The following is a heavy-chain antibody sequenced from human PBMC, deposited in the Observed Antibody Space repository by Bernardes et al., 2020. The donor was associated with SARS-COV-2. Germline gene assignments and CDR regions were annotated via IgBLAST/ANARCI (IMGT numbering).Heavy chain of an antibody. CDR1: GFSLSTSGVG. J-gene: IGHJ4*02. Sequence: SGPTLVKPTQTLTLTCTFSGFSLSTSGVGVGWIRQPPGKALEWLALIYWDDDKRYSPSLKSRLTITKDTSKNQVVLTMTNMDPVDTATYYCAHRRLAALTLPAFDYWGQGTLVTVSS. CDR3: AHRRLAALTLPAFDY. D-gene: IGHD6-13*01. V-gene: IGHV2-5*02. CDR2: IYWDDDK.